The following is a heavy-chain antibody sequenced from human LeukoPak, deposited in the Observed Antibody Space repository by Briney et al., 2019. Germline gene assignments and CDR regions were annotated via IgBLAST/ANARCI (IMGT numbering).Heavy chain of an antibody. J-gene: IGHJ4*02. V-gene: IGHV3-21*01. Sequence: GGSLRLSCAASGFTFSGYSMNWVRQAPGKGLEWVSSMTSSGSYIYYADSVKGRFTISRDNAKNSLYLQMNSLRAEDTAVYYCAKADPYDDWGQGTLVTVSS. CDR1: GFTFSGYS. CDR2: MTSSGSYI. CDR3: AKADPYDD.